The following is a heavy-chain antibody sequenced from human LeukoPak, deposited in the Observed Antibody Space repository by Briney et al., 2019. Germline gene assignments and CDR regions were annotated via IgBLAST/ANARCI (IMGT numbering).Heavy chain of an antibody. CDR1: GFTFSSYG. Sequence: GGPLRLSCAASGFTFSSYGMHWVRQAPGKGLEWVAVISYDGSNKYYADSVKGRFTISRDNSKNTLYLQMNSLRAEDTAVYYCAKDLVGAALDYWGQGTLVTVSS. J-gene: IGHJ4*02. D-gene: IGHD1-26*01. CDR2: ISYDGSNK. CDR3: AKDLVGAALDY. V-gene: IGHV3-30*18.